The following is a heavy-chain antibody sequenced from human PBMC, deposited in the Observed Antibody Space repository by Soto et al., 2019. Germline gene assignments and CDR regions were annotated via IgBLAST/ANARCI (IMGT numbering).Heavy chain of an antibody. V-gene: IGHV1-3*01. CDR2: INAGNGNT. Sequence: ASVKVSCKASGYTFTTSAMHWVRQAPGQRLEWMGWINAGNGNTKYSQKFQGRVTITRDTSASTAYMELSSLRSEDTAVYYCARVYCISTSCFGWFDPWGQGTLVTVSS. J-gene: IGHJ5*02. D-gene: IGHD2-2*01. CDR3: ARVYCISTSCFGWFDP. CDR1: GYTFTTSA.